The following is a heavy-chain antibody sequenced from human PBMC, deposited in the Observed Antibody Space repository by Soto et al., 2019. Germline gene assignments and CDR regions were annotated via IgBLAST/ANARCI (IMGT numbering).Heavy chain of an antibody. D-gene: IGHD3-3*01. CDR1: GFSLSTSGVG. CDR3: AHSEIFGVVHNDAFDI. V-gene: IGHV2-5*01. Sequence: SGPTLVNPTQTLTLTCTFSGFSLSTSGVGVGWIRQPPGKALEWLALIYWNDDKRYSPSLKSRLTITKDTSKNQVVLTMTNMDPVDTATYYCAHSEIFGVVHNDAFDIWGQGTMVTVSS. CDR2: IYWNDDK. J-gene: IGHJ3*02.